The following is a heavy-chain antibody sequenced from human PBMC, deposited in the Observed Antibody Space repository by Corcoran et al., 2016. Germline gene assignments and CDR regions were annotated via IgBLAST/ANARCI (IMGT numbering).Heavy chain of an antibody. D-gene: IGHD3-3*01. Sequence: EVQLVESGGGLIQPGGSLRLSCAASGFTVSSNYMSWVRQAPGKGLEWVSVIYSGGSTYYADSVKGRFTISRDNSKNTLYLQMNSLRAEDTAVYYCARESKPKYYDFWSGYYDYWGQGTLVTVSS. V-gene: IGHV3-53*01. CDR1: GFTVSSNY. CDR3: ARESKPKYYDFWSGYYDY. J-gene: IGHJ4*02. CDR2: IYSGGST.